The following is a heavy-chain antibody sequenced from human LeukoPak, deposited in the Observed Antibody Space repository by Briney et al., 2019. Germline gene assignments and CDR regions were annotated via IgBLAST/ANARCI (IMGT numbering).Heavy chain of an antibody. J-gene: IGHJ6*02. CDR3: ATVQTGVHGYYYGMDV. V-gene: IGHV1-24*01. D-gene: IGHD7-27*01. CDR1: GYTLTELS. Sequence: ASVKVSCKVSGYTLTELSMHWVRQAPGKGLEWMGGFDPEDGETIYAQKFQGRVTMTEDTSTDTAYMELSSLRSEDTAVYYCATVQTGVHGYYYGMDVWGQGTTVTVSS. CDR2: FDPEDGET.